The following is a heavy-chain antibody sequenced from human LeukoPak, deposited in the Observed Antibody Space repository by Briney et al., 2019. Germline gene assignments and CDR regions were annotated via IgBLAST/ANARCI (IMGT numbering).Heavy chain of an antibody. D-gene: IGHD2-2*01. V-gene: IGHV3-48*03. Sequence: GGSLRLSCAASGFTFSSYELNWVRQAPAKGLEGGSYISISCSTIYYADSVKGRFTPSRDNAKNSLYLQMNSLRAEDTAVYYCARSAVVPAAHFDYWGQGTLVTVSS. CDR3: ARSAVVPAAHFDY. CDR1: GFTFSSYE. J-gene: IGHJ4*02. CDR2: ISISCSTI.